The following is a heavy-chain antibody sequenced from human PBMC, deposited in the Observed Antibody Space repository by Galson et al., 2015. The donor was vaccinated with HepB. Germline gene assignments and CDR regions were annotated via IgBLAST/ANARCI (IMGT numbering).Heavy chain of an antibody. J-gene: IGHJ4*02. Sequence: SVKVSCKASGYTFATYGVTWVRQAPGQGLEWMGWISAYNGNTNYAQRLQGRVTMTTDTSTSTAYMELRSLRSDDTAVYYCARTPRGDQLLLFDYWGQGTLVTVSS. CDR2: ISAYNGNT. CDR1: GYTFATYG. V-gene: IGHV1-18*01. D-gene: IGHD2-2*01. CDR3: ARTPRGDQLLLFDY.